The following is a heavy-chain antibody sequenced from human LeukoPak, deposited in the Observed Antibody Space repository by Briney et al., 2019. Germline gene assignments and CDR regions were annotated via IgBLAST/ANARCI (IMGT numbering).Heavy chain of an antibody. CDR1: GFTFSGYS. CDR2: ISSDGGST. Sequence: GGSLRHSCAASGFTFSGYSMYWVRQAPGKGLEYVSAISSDGGSTYYASSVKGRFTISRDNSKNTLYLQMGSLRAEDMAVYYCAKGAYYYYMDVWGKGTTVTVSS. V-gene: IGHV3-64*01. CDR3: AKGAYYYYMDV. D-gene: IGHD3-16*01. J-gene: IGHJ6*03.